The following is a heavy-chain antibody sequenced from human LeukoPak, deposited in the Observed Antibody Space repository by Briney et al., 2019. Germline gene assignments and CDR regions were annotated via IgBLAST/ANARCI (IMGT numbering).Heavy chain of an antibody. CDR1: GFTFSTYA. J-gene: IGHJ3*02. Sequence: GGSLRLSCAASGFTFSTYALTWVRQAPGKGLEWVSGISDSGGSTYYADSVKGRLTISRDNSKNTLYLQMNSLRAEDTAVYYCAKVDSSSWYVAFDMWGQGTLVTVPS. CDR2: ISDSGGST. CDR3: AKVDSSSWYVAFDM. D-gene: IGHD6-13*01. V-gene: IGHV3-23*01.